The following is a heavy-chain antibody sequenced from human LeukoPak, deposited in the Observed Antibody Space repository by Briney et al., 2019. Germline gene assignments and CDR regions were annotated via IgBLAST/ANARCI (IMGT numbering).Heavy chain of an antibody. Sequence: PGGSLRLSCAASGFTLSSYSMNWVRQAPGKGLEWVSSISSSSSYIYYADSVKGRFTISRDNAKNSLYLQMNSLRAEDTAVYYCARGGVYCGGDCYSYWGQGTLVTVSS. CDR2: ISSSSSYI. CDR3: ARGGVYCGGDCYSY. D-gene: IGHD2-21*02. V-gene: IGHV3-21*01. J-gene: IGHJ4*02. CDR1: GFTLSSYS.